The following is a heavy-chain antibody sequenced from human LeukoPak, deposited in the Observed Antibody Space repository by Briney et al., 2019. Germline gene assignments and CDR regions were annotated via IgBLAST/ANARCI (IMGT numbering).Heavy chain of an antibody. D-gene: IGHD4-17*01. CDR2: IYTSGNT. CDR1: GNSFGDYY. Sequence: PSETLSLTCTVSGNSFGDYYWSWIRQPAGKGLEWIGRIYTSGNTTYNPSLKSRVTMSVDTSKSQFSLNLMSVTAADTAVYYCTRDTGTTGEVKFDPWGQGTLVTVSS. CDR3: TRDTGTTGEVKFDP. V-gene: IGHV4-4*07. J-gene: IGHJ5*02.